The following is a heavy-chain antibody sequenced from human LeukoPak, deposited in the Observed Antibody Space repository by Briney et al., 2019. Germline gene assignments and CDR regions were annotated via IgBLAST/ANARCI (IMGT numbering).Heavy chain of an antibody. J-gene: IGHJ1*01. CDR1: GGSISSYY. V-gene: IGHV4-59*01. CDR3: ARGGYYDSSGYYYVGYFQH. Sequence: PSETLSLTCTVSGGSISSYYWSWIRQPPRKGLEWIGYIYYSGSTNYNPSLKSRVTISVDTSKNQFSLKLSSVTAADTAVYYCARGGYYDSSGYYYVGYFQHWGQGTLVTVSP. CDR2: IYYSGST. D-gene: IGHD3-22*01.